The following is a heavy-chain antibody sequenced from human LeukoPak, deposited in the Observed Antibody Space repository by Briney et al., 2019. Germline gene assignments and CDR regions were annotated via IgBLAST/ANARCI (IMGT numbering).Heavy chain of an antibody. J-gene: IGHJ4*02. CDR2: ISGSGGST. CDR3: ANKEVPKYYFDY. Sequence: QTGGSLRLSCAASGFTFSSYAMSWVRQAPGEGLEWVSAISGSGGSTYYADSVKGRFTISRDNSKNTLYLQMNSLRAEDTAVYYCANKEVPKYYFDYWGQGTLVTVSS. V-gene: IGHV3-23*01. CDR1: GFTFSSYA.